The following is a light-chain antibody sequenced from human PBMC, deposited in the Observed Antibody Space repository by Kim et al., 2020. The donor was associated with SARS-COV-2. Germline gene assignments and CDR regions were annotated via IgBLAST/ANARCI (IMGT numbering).Light chain of an antibody. CDR1: KLGDKY. V-gene: IGLV3-1*01. Sequence: YELTQPPSVSVSPGQTARITCSGDKLGDKYAYWYQQKPGQSPVVVIYQDNKRPSGIPERFSGSNSGNTATLTISGTQAMDEADYYCQAWDSRSYVVFGGGTQLTVL. CDR2: QDN. CDR3: QAWDSRSYVV. J-gene: IGLJ2*01.